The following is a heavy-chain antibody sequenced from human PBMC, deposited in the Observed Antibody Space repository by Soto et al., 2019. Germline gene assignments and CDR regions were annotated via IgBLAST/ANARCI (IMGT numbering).Heavy chain of an antibody. D-gene: IGHD3-16*01. J-gene: IGHJ3*02. CDR2: INPNSGGT. V-gene: IGHV1-2*02. Sequence: ASVKVSCKVSGYTFTGYYMHWVRQAPGQGLEWMGWINPNSGGTNYAQKFQGRVTMTRDTSISTAYMELSRLRSDDTAVYYCARDRVAGIWGDAFDIWGQGTMVTVSS. CDR1: GYTFTGYY. CDR3: ARDRVAGIWGDAFDI.